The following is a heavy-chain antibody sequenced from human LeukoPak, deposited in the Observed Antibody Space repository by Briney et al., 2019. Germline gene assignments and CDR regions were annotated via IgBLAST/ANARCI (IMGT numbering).Heavy chain of an antibody. CDR3: ARGAQLTDY. V-gene: IGHV3-64*01. J-gene: IGHJ4*02. CDR2: IGPDGGTT. CDR1: GFTFSTYG. D-gene: IGHD6-13*01. Sequence: GGSLRLSCAASGFTFSTYGMHWVRQAPGKGLEYVSRIGPDGGTTYYAKSVKGRFTISRDNSKSMVYLQMGGLTADDMAVYYCARGAQLTDYWGQGTLVTVSS.